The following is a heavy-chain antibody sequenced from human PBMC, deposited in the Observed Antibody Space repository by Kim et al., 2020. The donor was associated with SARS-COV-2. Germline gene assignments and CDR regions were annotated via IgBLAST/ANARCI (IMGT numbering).Heavy chain of an antibody. J-gene: IGHJ2*01. CDR2: TNGKSDGRSE. V-gene: IGHV3-15*01. Sequence: GGSLRLSCAASGFTFSNSWMSWVRQAPGKGLEWVALTNGKSDGRSEDDAAPVRGSISSANAKSKLSLQLQSNRAEAEATAVYYCTTGRY. CDR1: GFTFSNSW. CDR3: TTGRY.